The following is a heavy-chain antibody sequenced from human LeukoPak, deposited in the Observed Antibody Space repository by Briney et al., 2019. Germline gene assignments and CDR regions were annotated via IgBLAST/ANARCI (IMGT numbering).Heavy chain of an antibody. CDR1: GGSISSDY. J-gene: IGHJ6*03. Sequence: SETLSLTCTVSGGSISSDYWNWIRQPPGKGLEWVGYINSGGTSSYNPSLGSRVTMSVNTSKNQFNLRLSSVTAVDTAVYYCARLPSDYMDVWGKGTTVTVSS. V-gene: IGHV4-4*09. CDR2: INSGGTS. CDR3: ARLPSDYMDV.